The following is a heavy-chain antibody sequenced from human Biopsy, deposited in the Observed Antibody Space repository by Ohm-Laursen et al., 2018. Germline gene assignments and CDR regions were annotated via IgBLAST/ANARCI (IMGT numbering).Heavy chain of an antibody. V-gene: IGHV1-58*02. J-gene: IGHJ4*02. CDR2: IVVGGGNT. CDR1: GFTFNRSA. D-gene: IGHD2-21*02. Sequence: SVKVSCKASGFTFNRSAMQWVRQARGQRLEWIGWIVVGGGNTNYAQKFQERVTITRDMSTSTAYMELSSLRSEDTAVYYCASRPNCGGDCSSGFDYWGQGTLVIASS. CDR3: ASRPNCGGDCSSGFDY.